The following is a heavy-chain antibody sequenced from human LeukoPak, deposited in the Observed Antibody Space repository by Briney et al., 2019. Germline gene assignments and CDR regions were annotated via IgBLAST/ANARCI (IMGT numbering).Heavy chain of an antibody. CDR1: GDSFSSVTDY. CDR2: IYSGGST. Sequence: PSETLSLTCTVSGDSFSSVTDYWAWVRQAPGKGLEWVSVIYSGGSTYYADSVKGRFTISRDNSKNTLYLQMNSLRAEDTAVYYCAREVGAVDYWGQGTLVTVSS. D-gene: IGHD1-26*01. V-gene: IGHV3-53*01. CDR3: AREVGAVDY. J-gene: IGHJ4*02.